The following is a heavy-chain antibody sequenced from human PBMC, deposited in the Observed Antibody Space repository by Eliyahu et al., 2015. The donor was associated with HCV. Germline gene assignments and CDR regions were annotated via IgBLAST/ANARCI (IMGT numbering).Heavy chain of an antibody. V-gene: IGHV1-2*06. D-gene: IGHD2-2*01. CDR1: GYTFTXYY. J-gene: IGHJ5*02. Sequence: QVQLVQSGAEVKKPGASVKVSCKASGYTFTXYYXXXVRQAPGKGLEWXGRXNPNRGGTNXAQKXQGRVTMTRDTSISTAYMELSRLRSDDTAVYYCARAKPTVIVVVPAAIGNWFDPWGQGTLVTVSS. CDR3: ARAKPTVIVVVPAAIGNWFDP. CDR2: XNPNRGGT.